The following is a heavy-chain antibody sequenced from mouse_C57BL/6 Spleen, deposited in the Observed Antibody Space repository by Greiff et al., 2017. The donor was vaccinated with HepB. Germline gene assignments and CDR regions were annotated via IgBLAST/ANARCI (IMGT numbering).Heavy chain of an antibody. CDR3: AREDYGISYAMDY. D-gene: IGHD1-1*01. Sequence: ESGPGLVKPSQSLSLTCSVTGYSITSGYYWNWIRQFPGNKLEWMGYISYDGSNNYNPSLKNRISITRDTSKNQCFLKLNSVTTEDTATYYGAREDYGISYAMDYWGQGTSVTVSS. V-gene: IGHV3-6*01. J-gene: IGHJ4*01. CDR1: GYSITSGYY. CDR2: ISYDGSN.